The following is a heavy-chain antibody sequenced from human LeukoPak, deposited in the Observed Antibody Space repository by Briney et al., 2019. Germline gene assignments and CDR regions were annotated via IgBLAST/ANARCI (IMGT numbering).Heavy chain of an antibody. CDR1: GGSISSYY. D-gene: IGHD6-13*01. CDR2: IHYSGIT. V-gene: IGHV4-59*08. Sequence: SETLSLTCTVSGGSISSYYWNWIRQPPGKGLEWIGYIHYSGITKYNPSIKSRVTISVDTSKNQYSLKLNSVTDADTAVYYCARLEEAAGPKVYDFDYWGQGTMVTVSS. J-gene: IGHJ4*02. CDR3: ARLEEAAGPKVYDFDY.